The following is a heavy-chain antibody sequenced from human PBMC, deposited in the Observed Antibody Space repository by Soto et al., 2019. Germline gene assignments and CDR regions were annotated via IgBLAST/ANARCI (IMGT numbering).Heavy chain of an antibody. J-gene: IGHJ4*02. Sequence: SETLSLTCKVSGAPISGGNYYWSWVRPAPGKGLEWIGYIYYSGSTYYNPSLKRRLDISLDGSKNVFSLRLTSVAASDTAVYFCARVSYGVDKLSCWGPGMSVTVS. CDR3: ARVSYGVDKLSC. D-gene: IGHD3-10*01. V-gene: IGHV4-30-4*01. CDR2: IYYSGST. CDR1: GAPISGGNYY.